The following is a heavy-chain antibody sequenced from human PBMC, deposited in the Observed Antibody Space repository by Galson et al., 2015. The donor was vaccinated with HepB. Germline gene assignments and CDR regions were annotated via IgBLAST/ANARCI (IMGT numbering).Heavy chain of an antibody. V-gene: IGHV3-48*03. Sequence: SLRLSCAASGFTFRSYEMNWVRQAPGKGLEWVSYISSGGSTICYADSVKGRFTISRDNAKNSLYLQMNCLRAEDTAVYYCARDQGLRLDTTHFDYWGQGTLVTVSS. J-gene: IGHJ4*02. CDR1: GFTFRSYE. D-gene: IGHD5-12*01. CDR2: ISSGGSTI. CDR3: ARDQGLRLDTTHFDY.